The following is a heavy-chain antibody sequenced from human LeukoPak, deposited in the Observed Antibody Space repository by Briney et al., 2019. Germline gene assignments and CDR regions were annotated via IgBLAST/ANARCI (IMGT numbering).Heavy chain of an antibody. CDR1: GFTFSSYE. CDR2: ISSSSSYI. V-gene: IGHV3-21*01. J-gene: IGHJ3*02. CDR3: ASENDAFDI. Sequence: PGGSLRLSCAASGFTFSSYEMNWVRQAPGKGLEWVSSISSSSSYIYYADSVKGRFTISRDNSKSTLYLLMNSLRAEDTAVYYCASENDAFDIWGPGTVVTVSS.